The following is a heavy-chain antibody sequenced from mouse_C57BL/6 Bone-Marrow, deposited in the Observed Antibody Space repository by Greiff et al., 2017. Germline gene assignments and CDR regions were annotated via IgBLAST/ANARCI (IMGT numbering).Heavy chain of an antibody. CDR1: GYTFTNYW. CDR3: ARGGTGCFDY. V-gene: IGHV1-63*01. Sequence: QVQLQQSGAELVRPGTSVKMSCKASGYTFTNYWIGWAKPRPGHGLEWIGDIYPGGGYTNYNEKFKGKATLTADKSSSTAYMQFSSLTSEDAAIYYCARGGTGCFDYWGQGTTLTVSS. CDR2: IYPGGGYT. D-gene: IGHD4-1*01. J-gene: IGHJ2*01.